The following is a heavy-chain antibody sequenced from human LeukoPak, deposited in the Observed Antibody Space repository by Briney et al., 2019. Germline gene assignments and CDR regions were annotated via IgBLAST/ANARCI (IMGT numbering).Heavy chain of an antibody. D-gene: IGHD2-2*02. Sequence: ASVKVSCKASGYTFTSYGISWVRQAPGQGLEWMGWISAYNGNTNYAQKLQGRVTMTTDTSTSTAYMELRSLRSDDTAVYYCARVMGRHCSSTSCYRSVYYYYMDVWGKGTTVTVSS. J-gene: IGHJ6*03. V-gene: IGHV1-18*01. CDR1: GYTFTSYG. CDR2: ISAYNGNT. CDR3: ARVMGRHCSSTSCYRSVYYYYMDV.